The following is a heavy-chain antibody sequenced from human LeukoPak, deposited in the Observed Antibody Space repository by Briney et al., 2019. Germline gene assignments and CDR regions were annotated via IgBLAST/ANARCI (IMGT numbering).Heavy chain of an antibody. Sequence: ASVKVSCKASGYTFTSYGISWGRQAPGQGLEWMGWINPNTGNPTYAQGFTGRFVFSLDTSLSTTYLQISSLKAEDTAVYYCARAYQRLGGLSFPDQWGQGTLVSVSS. CDR3: ARAYQRLGGLSFPDQ. D-gene: IGHD3-16*02. J-gene: IGHJ5*02. CDR2: INPNTGNP. CDR1: GYTFTSYG. V-gene: IGHV7-4-1*02.